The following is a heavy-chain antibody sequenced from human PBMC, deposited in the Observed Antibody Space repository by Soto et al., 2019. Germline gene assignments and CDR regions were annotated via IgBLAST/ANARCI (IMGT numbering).Heavy chain of an antibody. CDR2: IIPIFGTA. D-gene: IGHD5-18*01. J-gene: IGHJ6*02. CDR3: ARDRSGYSYGQVVYYYYGMDV. Sequence: QVQLVQSGAEVKKPGSSVKVSCKASGGTFSSYAISWVRQAPGQGLEWMGGIIPIFGTANYAQKFQGRVTITADESTSTAYMELSSLRSEETAVYYCARDRSGYSYGQVVYYYYGMDVWGQGTTVTVSS. CDR1: GGTFSSYA. V-gene: IGHV1-69*01.